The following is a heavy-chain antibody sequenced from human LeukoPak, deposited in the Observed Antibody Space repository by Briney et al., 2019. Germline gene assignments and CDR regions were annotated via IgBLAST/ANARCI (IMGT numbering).Heavy chain of an antibody. Sequence: KPSETLSLTCVVSGVSVSGYYWGWIRQPPGRGLEWIGYVYYSGSTNYNPSFKSRITISVDTSRNQFSLQLSSVTAADTAVYYCAKGGYSYNDYWGQGTLVTVSS. D-gene: IGHD5-18*01. CDR1: GVSVSGYY. CDR2: VYYSGST. V-gene: IGHV4-59*02. CDR3: AKGGYSYNDY. J-gene: IGHJ4*02.